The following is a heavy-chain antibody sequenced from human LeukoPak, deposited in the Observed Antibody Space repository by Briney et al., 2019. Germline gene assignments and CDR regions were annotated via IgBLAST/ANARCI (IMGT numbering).Heavy chain of an antibody. CDR1: GFTVSSSY. CDR2: IYSGGST. D-gene: IGHD6-19*01. V-gene: IGHV3-66*01. Sequence: GGSLRLSCAASGFTVSSSYMSWVRQAPGKGLEWVSVIYSGGSTYYADSVKGRFTISRDNSKNMLYLQMNSLRAEDTAVYYCARESSSGWYYYYGMDVWGQGTTVTVSS. J-gene: IGHJ6*02. CDR3: ARESSSGWYYYYGMDV.